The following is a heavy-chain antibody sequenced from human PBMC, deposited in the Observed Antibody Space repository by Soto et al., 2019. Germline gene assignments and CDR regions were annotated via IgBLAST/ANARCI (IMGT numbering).Heavy chain of an antibody. D-gene: IGHD4-17*01. Sequence: QVQLVQSGAEVKKPGASVKVSCKASGYTFTSYGISWVRQAPGQGLEWMGWISAYNGNTNYAQKLQGRVTMTTDTPKSTAYMELRSLRSDDTAVYYCARDPAQDGDSTDGMDVWGQGTTVTVSS. J-gene: IGHJ6*02. V-gene: IGHV1-18*04. CDR2: ISAYNGNT. CDR1: GYTFTSYG. CDR3: ARDPAQDGDSTDGMDV.